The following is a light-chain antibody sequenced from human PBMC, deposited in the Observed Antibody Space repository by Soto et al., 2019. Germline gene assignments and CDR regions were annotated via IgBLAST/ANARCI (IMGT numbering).Light chain of an antibody. CDR1: QSVSTSN. Sequence: IVLTQSPGTLSSSPGERATLSCRASQSVSTSNLAWYQQRPGQAPRLLIYGASRRATGIPDRFSGSGSGTDFTLTISRLEPEDLAVYYCQQYHNSVWTFGQGTKVEIK. CDR3: QQYHNSVWT. CDR2: GAS. V-gene: IGKV3-20*01. J-gene: IGKJ1*01.